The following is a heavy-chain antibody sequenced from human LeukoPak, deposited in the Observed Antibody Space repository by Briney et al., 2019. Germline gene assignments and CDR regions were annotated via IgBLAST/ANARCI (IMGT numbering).Heavy chain of an antibody. CDR1: RFIFSTYS. CDR3: AKDAAAVTGRRAGFDY. V-gene: IGHV3-23*01. D-gene: IGHD6-19*01. J-gene: IGHJ4*02. Sequence: PGGSLRLSCAASRFIFSTYSMSWVRQAPGKGPEWVSSISDGGTNTYYADSVKGRFTISRDNSKNTLSLHMNNLRDEDTAVYYCAKDAAAVTGRRAGFDYWGQGTLVTVSS. CDR2: ISDGGTNT.